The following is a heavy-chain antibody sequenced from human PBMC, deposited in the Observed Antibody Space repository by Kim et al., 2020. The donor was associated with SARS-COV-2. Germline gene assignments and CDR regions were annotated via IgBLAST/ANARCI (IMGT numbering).Heavy chain of an antibody. CDR2: ISSSSTI. CDR3: ARETYYYGSGSYSPYYYYGMDV. J-gene: IGHJ6*02. V-gene: IGHV3-48*02. Sequence: GGSLRLSCAASGFTFSSYSMNWVRQAPGKGLEWVSYISSSSTIYYADSVKGRFTISRDNAKNSLYLQMNSLRDEDTAVYYCARETYYYGSGSYSPYYYYGMDVWGQGTTVTVSS. D-gene: IGHD3-10*01. CDR1: GFTFSSYS.